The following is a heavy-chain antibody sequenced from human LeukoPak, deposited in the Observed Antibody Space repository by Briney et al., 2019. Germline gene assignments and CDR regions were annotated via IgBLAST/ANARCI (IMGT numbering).Heavy chain of an antibody. V-gene: IGHV4-59*01. D-gene: IGHD3-10*01. CDR2: IYYSGST. J-gene: IGHJ3*02. CDR1: GGSISSYY. Sequence: SETLSLTCTVSGGSISSYYWSWIRQPPGKGLEWIGYIYYSGSTNYNPSLKSRVTISVDTSKNQFSLKLSSVTAADTAVYYCARDSRPLLLWFGELAVNDAFDIWGQGTMVTVSS. CDR3: ARDSRPLLLWFGELAVNDAFDI.